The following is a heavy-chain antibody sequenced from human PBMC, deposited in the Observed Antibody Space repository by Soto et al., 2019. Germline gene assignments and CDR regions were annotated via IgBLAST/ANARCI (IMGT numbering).Heavy chain of an antibody. CDR1: GYTFTGYY. V-gene: IGHV1-2*02. CDR3: ARESSIAARPYLGNWFDP. J-gene: IGHJ5*02. Sequence: GASVRVSCKASGYTFTGYYMHWVRQAPGQGLEWMGWINPNSGGTNYAQKFQGRVTMARDTSISTAYMELSRLRSDDTAVYYCARESSIAARPYLGNWFDPWGQGTLVTVSS. D-gene: IGHD6-6*01. CDR2: INPNSGGT.